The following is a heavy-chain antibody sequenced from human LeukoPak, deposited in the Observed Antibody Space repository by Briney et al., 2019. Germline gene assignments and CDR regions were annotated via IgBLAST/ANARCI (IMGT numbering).Heavy chain of an antibody. V-gene: IGHV6-1*01. CDR1: GDSVSSNSAV. Sequence: SQTLSLTCAISGDSVSSNSAVRNWIRQSPLRGLEWLGRTYYRSKWYNDYAVSVKSRITINPDTSKNQFSLQLNSVTPEDTAVYYCARVGPPYGSHNWFDPWGQGTLVTVSS. CDR3: ARVGPPYGSHNWFDP. D-gene: IGHD1-26*01. CDR2: TYYRSKWYN. J-gene: IGHJ5*02.